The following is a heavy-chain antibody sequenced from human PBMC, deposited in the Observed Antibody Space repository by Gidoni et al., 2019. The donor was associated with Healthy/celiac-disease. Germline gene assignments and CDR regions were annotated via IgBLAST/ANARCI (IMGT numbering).Heavy chain of an antibody. CDR2: IYYSGST. V-gene: IGHV4-59*01. Sequence: QVQLQESGPGLVKPSETLSLTCTVSGGSISSYYWSWIRQPPGKGLEWIGYIYYSGSTNYNPSLKSRVTISVDTSKNQFSLKLSSVTAADTAVYYCARGNVYYYYYMDVWGKGTTVTVSS. J-gene: IGHJ6*03. CDR1: GGSISSYY. D-gene: IGHD2-8*01. CDR3: ARGNVYYYYYMDV.